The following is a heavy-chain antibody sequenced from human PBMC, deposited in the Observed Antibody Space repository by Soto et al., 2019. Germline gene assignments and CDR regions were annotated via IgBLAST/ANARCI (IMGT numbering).Heavy chain of an antibody. Sequence: GESLKISCKGSGYSFTSYCIGWVRQMARNGLECMGIIYPGDSDTRHSPSFQGQVTISGDKSISTAYLQWSSLKASDTVMYYGARLAYSNYSYFDLWGRGTLVTVSS. CDR3: ARLAYSNYSYFDL. D-gene: IGHD4-4*01. CDR1: GYSFTSYC. CDR2: IYPGDSDT. J-gene: IGHJ2*01. V-gene: IGHV5-51*01.